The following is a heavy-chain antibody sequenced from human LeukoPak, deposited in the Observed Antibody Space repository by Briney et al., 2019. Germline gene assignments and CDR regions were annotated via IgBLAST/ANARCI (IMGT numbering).Heavy chain of an antibody. CDR1: GFTFSSYA. D-gene: IGHD3-22*01. J-gene: IGHJ4*02. V-gene: IGHV3-30-3*01. CDR3: AREPNYYDSSGYPDY. CDR2: ISYDGSNK. Sequence: GRSLRLSCAASGFTFSSYAMHWVRQAPGKGLKWVAVISYDGSNKYYADSVKGRFTISRDNAKNSLYLQMNSLRAEDTAVYYCAREPNYYDSSGYPDYWGQGTLVTVSS.